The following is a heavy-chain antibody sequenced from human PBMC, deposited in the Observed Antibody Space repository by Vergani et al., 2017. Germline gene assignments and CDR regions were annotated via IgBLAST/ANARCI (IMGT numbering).Heavy chain of an antibody. CDR1: GFTFSDYY. Sequence: VQLVESGGGLVKPGGSLRLSCAASGFTFSDYYMSWIRQAPGKGLEWVSVIYSGGSTYYADSVKGRFTISRHNSKNTLYLQVNSLRAEDTAVYYCARDRVDIVATTTYYYYYYGMDVWGQGTTVTVSS. J-gene: IGHJ6*02. CDR2: IYSGGST. V-gene: IGHV3-53*04. CDR3: ARDRVDIVATTTYYYYYYGMDV. D-gene: IGHD5-12*01.